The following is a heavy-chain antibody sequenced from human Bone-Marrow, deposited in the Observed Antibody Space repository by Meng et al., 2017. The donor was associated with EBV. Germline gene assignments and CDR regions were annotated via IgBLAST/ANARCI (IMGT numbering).Heavy chain of an antibody. J-gene: IGHJ4*02. D-gene: IGHD3-10*01. CDR1: GGSFSGYY. CDR3: AREWGFGELLYFDY. V-gene: IGHV4-34*01. CDR2: INHSGST. Sequence: QVQLQQWGAGLLKPSETLSLTCAVYGGSFSGYYWSWIRQPPGKGLEWIGEINHSGSTNYNPSLKSRVTISVDTSKNQFSLKLSSVTAADTAVYYCAREWGFGELLYFDYWGQGTLVTVSS.